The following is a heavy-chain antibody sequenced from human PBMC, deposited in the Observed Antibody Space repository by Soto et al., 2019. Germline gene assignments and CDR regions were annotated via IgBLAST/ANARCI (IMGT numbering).Heavy chain of an antibody. CDR1: GFNFGPFW. CDR3: ATPHRVTYIAVAFDY. Sequence: GGSLRLSCAASGFNFGPFWMHWVRQAPGKGLEWVSAISGSGGSTYYADSVKGRFTISRDNSKNTLYLQMNSLRAEDTAVYYCATPHRVTYIAVAFDYWGQGTLVTVSS. V-gene: IGHV3-23*01. J-gene: IGHJ4*02. CDR2: ISGSGGST. D-gene: IGHD6-19*01.